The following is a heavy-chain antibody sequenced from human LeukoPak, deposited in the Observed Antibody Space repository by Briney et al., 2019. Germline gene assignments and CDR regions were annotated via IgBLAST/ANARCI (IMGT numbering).Heavy chain of an antibody. CDR1: GGSFSGYY. V-gene: IGHV4-34*01. J-gene: IGHJ6*03. D-gene: IGHD2-15*01. Sequence: PSETLSLTCVVYGGSFSGYYCSWIRQPPGKGLEWIGEINHSGSTNYNSSLKSRVTISVDTSKDQFSLKLSSVTAADTAVYYCARGYCSGGSCYSYYYYNYMDVWGKGTTVTVSS. CDR2: INHSGST. CDR3: ARGYCSGGSCYSYYYYNYMDV.